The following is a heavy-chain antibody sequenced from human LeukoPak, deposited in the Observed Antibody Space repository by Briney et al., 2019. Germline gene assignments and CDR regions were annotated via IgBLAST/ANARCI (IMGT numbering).Heavy chain of an antibody. V-gene: IGHV3-30-3*01. CDR3: ARASGLVVVPAAGYYMDV. J-gene: IGHJ6*03. CDR1: GFTFSSYA. D-gene: IGHD2-2*01. Sequence: PGRSLRLSCAASGFTFSSYALHWVRQAPGRGLEWVAVISYEGSNRYHADSVKGRFTISRDNSKNTLYLQMNSLRAEDTAVYYCARASGLVVVPAAGYYMDVWGEGTTVTVSS. CDR2: ISYEGSNR.